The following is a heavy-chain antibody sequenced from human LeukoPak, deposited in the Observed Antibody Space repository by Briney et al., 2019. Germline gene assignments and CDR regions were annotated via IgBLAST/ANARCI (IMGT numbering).Heavy chain of an antibody. D-gene: IGHD3-10*01. CDR1: GYTFTGYY. CDR2: INPNSGGT. Sequence: ASVKVSCKASGYTFTGYYMHWVRQAPGQGLEWMGWINPNSGGTNYAQKFQGGVTMTRDTSISTAYMELSRLRSDDTAVYYCARVRYGSGSYYFDYWGQGTLVTVSS. V-gene: IGHV1-2*02. J-gene: IGHJ4*02. CDR3: ARVRYGSGSYYFDY.